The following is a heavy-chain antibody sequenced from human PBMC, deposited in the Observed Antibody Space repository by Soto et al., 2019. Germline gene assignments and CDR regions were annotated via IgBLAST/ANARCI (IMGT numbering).Heavy chain of an antibody. D-gene: IGHD2-2*01. CDR3: TNRAAEKSWCDTPSCFLIAFDI. V-gene: IGHV3-23*01. Sequence: EAQLWESGGGLVQRGGSLRLSCAASGFTFSNYAMNWVRQAAGKGLEWISSISSSGGGTYYADSVKGRFIISRDNSKNTLYLQMDGLRAEDTALYYCTNRAAEKSWCDTPSCFLIAFDIWGQGTMVTVSS. CDR2: ISSSGGGT. J-gene: IGHJ3*02. CDR1: GFTFSNYA.